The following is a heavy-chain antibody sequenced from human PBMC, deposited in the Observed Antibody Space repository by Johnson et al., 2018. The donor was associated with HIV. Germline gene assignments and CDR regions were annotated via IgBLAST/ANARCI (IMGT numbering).Heavy chain of an antibody. V-gene: IGHV3-30*04. J-gene: IGHJ3*02. CDR3: ARDRYYDSSGSHAFDI. CDR1: GFTFSSYA. Sequence: QVQLVESGGDLVKPGGSLRLSCAASGFTFSSYAMSWVRQAPGKGLEWVAVISYDGSNKYYADSVKGRFTISRDNSKNTLYLQMNSLRAEDTAVYYCARDRYYDSSGSHAFDIWGQGTMVTVSS. CDR2: ISYDGSNK. D-gene: IGHD3-22*01.